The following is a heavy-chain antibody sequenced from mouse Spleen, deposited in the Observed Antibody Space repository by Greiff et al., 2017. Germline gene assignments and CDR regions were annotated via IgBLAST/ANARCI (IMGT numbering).Heavy chain of an antibody. CDR2: ISSGGGST. CDR1: GFTFSSYY. Sequence: EVQLVESGGGLVKLGGSLKLSCAASGFTFSSYYMSWVRQTPEKRLEWVATISSGGGSTYYPDSVKGRFTISRDNAKNTLYLQMSSLNSEDTAVYYCARGGKGRYYFDYWGQGTTLTVSS. J-gene: IGHJ2*01. CDR3: ARGGKGRYYFDY. V-gene: IGHV5-12-1*01. D-gene: IGHD3-3*01.